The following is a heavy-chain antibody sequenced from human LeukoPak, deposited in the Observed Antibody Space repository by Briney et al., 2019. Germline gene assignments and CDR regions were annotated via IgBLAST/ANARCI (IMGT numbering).Heavy chain of an antibody. D-gene: IGHD3-22*01. Sequence: GGSLRLSCAASGFTFSSYSMNWVRQAPGKGLEWVSSISSSSSYIYYADSVKGRFTISRDNAKNSLYLQMNSLRAEDTAVYYCAKDSSADDSSGYSYYLDYWGQGTLVTVSS. CDR1: GFTFSSYS. CDR2: ISSSSSYI. CDR3: AKDSSADDSSGYSYYLDY. J-gene: IGHJ4*02. V-gene: IGHV3-21*01.